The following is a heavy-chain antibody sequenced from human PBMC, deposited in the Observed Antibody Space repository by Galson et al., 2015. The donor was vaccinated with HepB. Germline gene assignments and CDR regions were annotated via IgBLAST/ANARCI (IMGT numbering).Heavy chain of an antibody. Sequence: SLRLSCAASGFTFSTYAVHWVRQAPGKGLEWVAVISYDGSNKYYADSVKGRFTISRDKSKNTLYLQMNSLRAEDTAVYYCARDLDGDIVVVLAASGMDVWGQGTTVTVSS. CDR1: GFTFSTYA. V-gene: IGHV3-30*04. J-gene: IGHJ6*02. D-gene: IGHD2-2*01. CDR2: ISYDGSNK. CDR3: ARDLDGDIVVVLAASGMDV.